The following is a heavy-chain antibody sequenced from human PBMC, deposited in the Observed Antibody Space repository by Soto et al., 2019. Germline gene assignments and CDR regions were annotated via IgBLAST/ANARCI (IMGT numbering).Heavy chain of an antibody. CDR3: AKESFVAGYFDY. CDR1: GFTFSSYG. D-gene: IGHD6-19*01. CDR2: ISYDGSNK. J-gene: IGHJ4*02. Sequence: GGSLRLSCAASGFTFSSYGMHWVRQAPGKGLEWVAVISYDGSNKYYADSVKGRFTISRDNSKNTLYLQMNSLRAEDTAVYYCAKESFVAGYFDYRGQGTLVTVSS. V-gene: IGHV3-30*18.